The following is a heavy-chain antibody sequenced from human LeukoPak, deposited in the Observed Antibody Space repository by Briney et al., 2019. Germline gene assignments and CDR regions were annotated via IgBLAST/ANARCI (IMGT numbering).Heavy chain of an antibody. D-gene: IGHD3-22*01. V-gene: IGHV4-59*08. CDR3: ARDKPYDSSGMAY. J-gene: IGHJ4*02. Sequence: TSETLSLTCSISGGSINNYYWSWIRQPPGKGLEWIGYIYYSGSTNFNPSLKSRVSISVDTSKNQFSLKLSSVTAADTAVYYCARDKPYDSSGMAYWGQGTLVTVSS. CDR1: GGSINNYY. CDR2: IYYSGST.